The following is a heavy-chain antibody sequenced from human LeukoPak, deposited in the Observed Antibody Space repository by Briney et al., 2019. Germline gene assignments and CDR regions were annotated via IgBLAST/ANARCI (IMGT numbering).Heavy chain of an antibody. CDR1: AYSIGSGYY. V-gene: IGHV4-38-2*01. CDR3: ARHDFYSNYPHNWFDP. D-gene: IGHD4-11*01. J-gene: IGHJ5*02. CDR2: FYHSGST. Sequence: SETLSLTCAVSAYSIGSGYYWGWIRQPPGKGLEWIESFYHSGSTYYNPSLKSRVTISVDTSKNQFSLKLSSVTAADTAVYYCARHDFYSNYPHNWFDPWGQGTLVTVSS.